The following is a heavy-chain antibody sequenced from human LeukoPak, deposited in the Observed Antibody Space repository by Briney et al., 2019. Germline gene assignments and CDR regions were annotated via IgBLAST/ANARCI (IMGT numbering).Heavy chain of an antibody. D-gene: IGHD2-15*01. CDR2: INHSGST. V-gene: IGHV4-34*01. J-gene: IGHJ5*02. CDR3: ARGVGASLSGNWFDP. Sequence: PSETLSLTCAVYGGSFSGYYWSWIRQPPGKGLEWIGEINHSGSTNYNPSLKSRVTISVDTSKNQISLKLSSVTAADTAVYYCARGVGASLSGNWFDPWGQGTLVTVSS. CDR1: GGSFSGYY.